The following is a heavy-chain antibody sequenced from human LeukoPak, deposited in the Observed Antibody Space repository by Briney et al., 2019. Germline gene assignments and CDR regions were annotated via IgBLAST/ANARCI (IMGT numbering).Heavy chain of an antibody. CDR3: AKAEGGYYYYGMTS. CDR1: GFTFSSYG. CDR2: ISYDGSNK. J-gene: IGHJ6*02. V-gene: IGHV3-30*18. Sequence: PGRSLRLSCAASGFTFSSYGMHWVRQARGKGLEWVAVISYDGSNKYYVDSVQGRFTISRDNSKNTLYLQMNSLRAEDTAVYYCAKAEGGYYYYGMTSGAKGPRSPSP. D-gene: IGHD1-14*01.